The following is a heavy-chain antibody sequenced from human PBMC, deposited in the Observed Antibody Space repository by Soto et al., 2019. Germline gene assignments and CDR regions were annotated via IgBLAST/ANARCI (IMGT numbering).Heavy chain of an antibody. Sequence: QVQLVQSGAEVKKPGASVKVSCKASGYTFTSYGISWVRQAPGQVLEWMGWISAYNGNTNYAQKLQGRVTMTTDTSTSTGYMELRSLRSDDTAVYYCARDQRCGVDCYSPYYYGMDVWGRGTTVTVSS. CDR2: ISAYNGNT. D-gene: IGHD2-21*02. CDR1: GYTFTSYG. CDR3: ARDQRCGVDCYSPYYYGMDV. J-gene: IGHJ6*02. V-gene: IGHV1-18*01.